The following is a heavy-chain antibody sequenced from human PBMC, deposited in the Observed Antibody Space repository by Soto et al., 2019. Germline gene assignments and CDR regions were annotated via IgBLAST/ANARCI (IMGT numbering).Heavy chain of an antibody. D-gene: IGHD3-9*01. Sequence: GGSLRLSCAASGFTFSSYWMHWVRQAPGKGLVWVSRINSDGSSTSYADSVKGRFTISRDNAKNTLYLQMNSLRAEDTAVYYCASPIRYFDWLPDYWGQGTLVTVSS. CDR3: ASPIRYFDWLPDY. CDR2: INSDGSST. J-gene: IGHJ4*02. CDR1: GFTFSSYW. V-gene: IGHV3-74*01.